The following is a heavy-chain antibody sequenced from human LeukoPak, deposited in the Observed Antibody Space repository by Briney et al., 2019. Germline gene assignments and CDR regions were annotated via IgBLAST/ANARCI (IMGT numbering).Heavy chain of an antibody. CDR3: AKGRGSYGPNPYYFDY. V-gene: IGHV3-20*04. D-gene: IGHD4/OR15-4a*01. Sequence: PGGSLRLSCAASGFTFDDYGMGWVRQAPGKGLEGVSGINWNGGSTGYADSVKGRFTISRDNAKNSLYLQMNSLRAEDTAVYYCAKGRGSYGPNPYYFDYWGQGTLVTVSS. CDR2: INWNGGST. J-gene: IGHJ4*02. CDR1: GFTFDDYG.